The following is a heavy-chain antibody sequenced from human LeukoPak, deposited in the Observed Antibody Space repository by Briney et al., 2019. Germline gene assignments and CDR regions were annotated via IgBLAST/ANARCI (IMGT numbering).Heavy chain of an antibody. CDR2: MSGTGGTI. J-gene: IGHJ3*02. CDR3: ARDGGGSPQAFDI. Sequence: GGSLRLSCAASGFTFSDYYMIWIRRAPGMGLEWVSYMSGTGGTIYYADSMKGRFTISRDNAKNSLYLQMNSLRAEDTAAYYCARDGGGSPQAFDIWGQGTMVTVSS. CDR1: GFTFSDYY. V-gene: IGHV3-11*01. D-gene: IGHD1-26*01.